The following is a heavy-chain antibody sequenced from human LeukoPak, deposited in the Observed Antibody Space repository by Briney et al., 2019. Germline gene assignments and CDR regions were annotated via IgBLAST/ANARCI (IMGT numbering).Heavy chain of an antibody. Sequence: SETLSLTCAVYGGSFSGYYWSWIRQPPGKGLEWIGEINHSGSSNYNPSLKSRVTISVDTSKNQFSLKLSSVTAADTAVYYCARGYRDYGDYLTSTAAFDIWGQGTMVTVSS. CDR3: ARGYRDYGDYLTSTAAFDI. CDR1: GGSFSGYY. CDR2: INHSGSS. D-gene: IGHD4-17*01. V-gene: IGHV4-34*01. J-gene: IGHJ3*02.